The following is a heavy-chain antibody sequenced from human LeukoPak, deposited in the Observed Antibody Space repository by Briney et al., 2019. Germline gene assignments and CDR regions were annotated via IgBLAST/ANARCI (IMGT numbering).Heavy chain of an antibody. D-gene: IGHD2-2*02. CDR3: ARVMIPKADIVVVPAAILDDAFDI. Sequence: GASVKVSCKASGYTFTSYGISWVRQAPGQGLEWMGWISAYYGNTNYAQKLQGRVTMTTDTSTSTAYMELRSLRSDDTAVYYCARVMIPKADIVVVPAAILDDAFDIWGQGTMVTVSS. CDR1: GYTFTSYG. J-gene: IGHJ3*02. CDR2: ISAYYGNT. V-gene: IGHV1-18*01.